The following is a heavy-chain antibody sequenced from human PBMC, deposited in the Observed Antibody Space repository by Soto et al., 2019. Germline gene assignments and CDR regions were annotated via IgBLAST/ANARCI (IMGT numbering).Heavy chain of an antibody. CDR1: SGSISSDGHY. CDR2: IYYSGST. Sequence: SETLSLTCTVSSGSISSDGHYWSWIRQHPGKGLEWIVYIYYSGSTYYNPSLKSRVTMSLDTPKKQFSLNLSSVTAADTAVYYCARGHYGDYAFDSWGQGTLVTAPQ. V-gene: IGHV4-31*03. D-gene: IGHD4-17*01. J-gene: IGHJ4*02. CDR3: ARGHYGDYAFDS.